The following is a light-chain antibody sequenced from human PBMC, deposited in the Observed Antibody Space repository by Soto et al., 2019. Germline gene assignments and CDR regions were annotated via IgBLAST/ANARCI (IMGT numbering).Light chain of an antibody. CDR3: MQGLQAPLT. V-gene: IGKV2-28*01. J-gene: IGKJ4*01. Sequence: DIVMTQSPLSLPVTPGEPASISCRSSQSLFHSDGNNYLDWYLQKPGQSPQLLIYLGSTRASGVPDRFSGSGSGTDFTLKISRVEAEDVGVYYCMQGLQAPLTVGGGTKVELK. CDR2: LGS. CDR1: QSLFHSDGNNY.